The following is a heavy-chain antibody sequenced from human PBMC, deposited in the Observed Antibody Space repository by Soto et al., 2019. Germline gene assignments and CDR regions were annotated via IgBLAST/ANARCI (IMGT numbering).Heavy chain of an antibody. D-gene: IGHD2-15*01. CDR2: IYHSGST. Sequence: PSETLSLTCTVSGGSISSGGYYWSWIRQPPGKGLEWIGYIYHSGSTYYNPSLKSRVTILVDRSKNQFSLKLSSVTAADTAVYYCARGEVVALGYWGQGTLVTVSS. CDR1: GGSISSGGYY. V-gene: IGHV4-30-2*01. J-gene: IGHJ4*02. CDR3: ARGEVVALGY.